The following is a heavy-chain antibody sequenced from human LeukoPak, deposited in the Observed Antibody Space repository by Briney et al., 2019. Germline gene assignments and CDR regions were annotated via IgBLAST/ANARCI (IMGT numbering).Heavy chain of an antibody. CDR3: ARGSTWSDY. V-gene: IGHV4-4*02. Sequence: SETLSLTCAVSGASINSTKWWTWVRQPPGKGLEWIGEIYHSGGTNYNPSLKGRVTISADKSRNQFSLKLNSVTAADTAVYYCARGSTWSDYWGQGTLVTVSS. CDR2: IYHSGGT. CDR1: GASINSTKW. J-gene: IGHJ4*02. D-gene: IGHD6-13*01.